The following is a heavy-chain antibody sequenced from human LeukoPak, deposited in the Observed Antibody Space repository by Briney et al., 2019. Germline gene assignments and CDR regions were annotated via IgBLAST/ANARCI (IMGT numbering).Heavy chain of an antibody. CDR1: GFTFSSYG. CDR3: AKDRRFSVDSSGYYYDQGWFDP. J-gene: IGHJ5*02. CDR2: IRYDGSNK. Sequence: GGSLRLSCAASGFTFSSYGMHWVRQAPGKGLEWVAFIRYDGSNKYYADSVKGRFTISRDNSKNTLYLQMNSLRAEDTAVYYCAKDRRFSVDSSGYYYDQGWFDPWGQGTLVTVSS. V-gene: IGHV3-30*02. D-gene: IGHD3-22*01.